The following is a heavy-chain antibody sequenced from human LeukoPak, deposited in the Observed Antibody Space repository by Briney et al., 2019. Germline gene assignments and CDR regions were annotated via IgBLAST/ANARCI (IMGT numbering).Heavy chain of an antibody. CDR2: ISSSSSYI. V-gene: IGHV3-21*04. D-gene: IGHD1-26*01. CDR1: GFTFSSYS. J-gene: IGHJ4*02. CDR3: VKSEEEWGLPSFDY. Sequence: GGSLRLSCAASGFTFSSYSMNWVRQAPGKGLEWVSSISSSSSYIYYADSVKGRFTISRDNSKNTLYLQMNSLRAEDTAVYYCVKSEEEWGLPSFDYWGQGTLVTVSS.